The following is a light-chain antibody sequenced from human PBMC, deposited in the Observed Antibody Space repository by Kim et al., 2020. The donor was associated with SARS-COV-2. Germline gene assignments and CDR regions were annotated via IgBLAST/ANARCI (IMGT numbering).Light chain of an antibody. CDR3: QTWDSSSVI. J-gene: IGLJ2*01. CDR1: KLEDKY. CDR2: QDT. V-gene: IGLV3-1*01. Sequence: VSPGQTASITCSGDKLEDKYVCWYQQKAGQSPVLLIYQDTKWPSEIPERFSGSNSGNTATLTISGTQAMDEADYYCQTWDSSSVIFGGGTQLTVL.